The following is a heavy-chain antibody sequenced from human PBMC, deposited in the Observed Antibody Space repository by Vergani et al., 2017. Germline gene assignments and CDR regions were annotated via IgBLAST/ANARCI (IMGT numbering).Heavy chain of an antibody. CDR3: AREEYSSSAGAFDI. CDR1: GGSLSSYY. D-gene: IGHD6-6*01. J-gene: IGHJ3*02. V-gene: IGHV4-59*12. Sequence: QVQLQESGPGLVKPSETLSLTCTVSGGSLSSYYWSWIRQPPGKGLEWIGYIYYRESTNYNPSLKSRVTRSVDTSKNQFSLKLSAVTAADTAVYYCAREEYSSSAGAFDIWGQGTMVTVSS. CDR2: IYYREST.